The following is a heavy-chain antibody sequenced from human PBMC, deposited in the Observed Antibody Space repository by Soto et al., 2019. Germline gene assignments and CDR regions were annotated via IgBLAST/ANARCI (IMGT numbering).Heavy chain of an antibody. CDR2: IIPIFGTA. CDR1: GGTFSRHA. V-gene: IGHV1-69*01. CDR3: ARGWGYDSNDYYYAY. D-gene: IGHD3-22*01. J-gene: IGHJ4*02. Sequence: QVQLVQSGAEVRKPGSSVKVSCKASGGTFSRHAISWVRQAPGQGREWMGGIIPIFGTADHAQKFQGRVTIIADESTSTVNRELSSLRSEDTAMYYCARGWGYDSNDYYYAYWGQGTLVIVSS.